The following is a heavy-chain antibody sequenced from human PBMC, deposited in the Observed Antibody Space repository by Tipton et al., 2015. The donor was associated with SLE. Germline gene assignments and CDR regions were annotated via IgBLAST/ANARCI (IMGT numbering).Heavy chain of an antibody. V-gene: IGHV4-34*01. CDR1: GGSFSGYH. J-gene: IGHJ4*02. CDR3: ARDHPVAGPFDY. Sequence: TLSLTCAVYGGSFSGYHWTWIRQPPGQGLEWIGEIADTGSPNYNPSLKSRVTMSVDTSKNYFSLKLSSVTAADTAVYYCARDHPVAGPFDYWGQGTLVTVSS. D-gene: IGHD6-19*01. CDR2: IADTGSP.